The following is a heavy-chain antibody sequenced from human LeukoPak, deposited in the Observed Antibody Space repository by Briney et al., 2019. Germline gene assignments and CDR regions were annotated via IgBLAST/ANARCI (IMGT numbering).Heavy chain of an antibody. CDR1: GGTFSSYA. CDR2: IIPIFGTA. V-gene: IGHV1-69*13. D-gene: IGHD2-21*01. J-gene: IGHJ4*02. Sequence: SVKVSCKASGGTFSSYAISWVRQAPGQGLEWMGGIIPIFGTANYAQKFQGRVTITADESTSTAYMELSSLRSEDTAVYYCARPYCGGDCYRPAVGRFDYWGQGTLVTVSS. CDR3: ARPYCGGDCYRPAVGRFDY.